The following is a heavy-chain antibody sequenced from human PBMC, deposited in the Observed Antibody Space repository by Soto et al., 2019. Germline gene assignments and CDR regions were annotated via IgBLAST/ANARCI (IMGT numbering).Heavy chain of an antibody. V-gene: IGHV4-30-4*08. J-gene: IGHJ4*02. D-gene: IGHD2-8*01. Sequence: PSETLSLTCIVAGCSISSSIYYWSWIRPPPGKGLEWIGYIYYSGSTYYNPSLKSRVTISVDTSKNQFSLKLSSVTAADTAVYYCARSPKGTNFDYWGQGTLVTVSS. CDR3: ARSPKGTNFDY. CDR1: GCSISSSIYY. CDR2: IYYSGST.